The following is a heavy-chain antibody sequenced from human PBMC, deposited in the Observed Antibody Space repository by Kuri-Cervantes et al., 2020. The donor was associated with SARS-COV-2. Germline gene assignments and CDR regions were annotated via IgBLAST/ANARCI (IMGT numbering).Heavy chain of an antibody. D-gene: IGHD3-10*01. CDR1: GGSISSGGYY. CDR2: IYYDGRT. Sequence: GSLRLSCTVSGGSISSGGYYWGWIRQPPGKGLEFIGTIYYDGRTYYNTSLKSRVTISVDTSKNQFSLKLSSVTAADTAVYYCARGWDYGSGSYYPRGDYGMDVWGQGTTVTVSS. V-gene: IGHV4-39*01. CDR3: ARGWDYGSGSYYPRGDYGMDV. J-gene: IGHJ6*02.